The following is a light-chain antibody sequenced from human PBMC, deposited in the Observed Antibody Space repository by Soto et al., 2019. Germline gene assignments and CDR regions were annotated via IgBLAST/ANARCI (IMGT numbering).Light chain of an antibody. CDR3: QQYNAYPWT. CDR1: QSISSW. J-gene: IGKJ1*01. CDR2: KAS. Sequence: DIQMTQSPSTLSASVGDRVIITCRASQSISSWLAWYQQKPGKAPNLLIYKASSLKSGVPSRFSGSGSGTEFTLTISSLQPDDFATYYCQQYNAYPWTFGHGTKVEI. V-gene: IGKV1-5*03.